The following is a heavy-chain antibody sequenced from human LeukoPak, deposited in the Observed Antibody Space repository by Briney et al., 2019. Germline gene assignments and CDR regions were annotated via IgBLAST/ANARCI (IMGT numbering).Heavy chain of an antibody. D-gene: IGHD1-26*01. Sequence: PSETLSLTCTVSGGSISSSSYYWGWIRQPPGKGLEWIGSIYYSGSTYYNPSLKSRVTISADTSKNQFSLKLSSVTAADTAVYYCARGMGATREIFDYWGQGTLVTVSS. J-gene: IGHJ4*02. CDR1: GGSISSSSYY. CDR2: IYYSGST. V-gene: IGHV4-39*01. CDR3: ARGMGATREIFDY.